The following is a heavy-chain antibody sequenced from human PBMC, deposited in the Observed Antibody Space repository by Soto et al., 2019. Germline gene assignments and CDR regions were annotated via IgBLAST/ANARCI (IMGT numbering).Heavy chain of an antibody. CDR2: ISSSSSYI. J-gene: IGHJ4*02. V-gene: IGHV3-21*01. CDR1: GFTFSSYS. D-gene: IGHD4-17*01. Sequence: EVQLVESGGGLVKPGGSLRLSCAASGFTFSSYSMNWVRQAPGKGLEWVSSISSSSSYIYYADSVKGRFTISRDNAKNSLYLAMNSLGGEDTAVYYCARVSDDYGDHLPYFDYWGQGTLVTVSS. CDR3: ARVSDDYGDHLPYFDY.